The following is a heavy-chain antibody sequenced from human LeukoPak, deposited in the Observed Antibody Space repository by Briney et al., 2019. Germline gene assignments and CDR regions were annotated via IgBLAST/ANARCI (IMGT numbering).Heavy chain of an antibody. D-gene: IGHD2-15*01. CDR1: GGSISSSSYC. CDR2: IYYSGST. V-gene: IGHV4-39*01. Sequence: SETLSLTCTVSGGSISSSSYCWGWIRQPPGKGLEWIGSIYYSGSTYYNPSLKSRVTISVDTSKNQFSLKLSSVTAADTAVYYCASQYCSGGSCSKYYKWFDPWGQGTLVNVSS. CDR3: ASQYCSGGSCSKYYKWFDP. J-gene: IGHJ5*02.